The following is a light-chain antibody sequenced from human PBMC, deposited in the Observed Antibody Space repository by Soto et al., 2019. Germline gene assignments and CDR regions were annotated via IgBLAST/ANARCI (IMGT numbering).Light chain of an antibody. Sequence: EVVMTQSPATLSVSPGERAILSCRASQTINSNLAWYQQKPGQAPRLLIHGATTRATGIPGRFSGSGSGTEFTLTISSLQSEDIAVYYCQQYNYWPPRTFGQGTKVDIK. J-gene: IGKJ1*01. V-gene: IGKV3-15*01. CDR2: GAT. CDR1: QTINSN. CDR3: QQYNYWPPRT.